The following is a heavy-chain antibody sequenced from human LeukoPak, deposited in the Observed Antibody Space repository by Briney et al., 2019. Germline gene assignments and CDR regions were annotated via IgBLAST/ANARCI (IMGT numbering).Heavy chain of an antibody. D-gene: IGHD2-2*01. V-gene: IGHV1-18*01. Sequence: ASVTVSCKASGYTFTSYGISWVRQAPGQGLEWMGWISAYNGNTNYAQKLQGRVTMTTDTSTSTAYMELRSLRSDDTAVYYCAREAYAQPIYYYYYYGMDVWGQGTTVTVSS. CDR1: GYTFTSYG. J-gene: IGHJ6*02. CDR2: ISAYNGNT. CDR3: AREAYAQPIYYYYYYGMDV.